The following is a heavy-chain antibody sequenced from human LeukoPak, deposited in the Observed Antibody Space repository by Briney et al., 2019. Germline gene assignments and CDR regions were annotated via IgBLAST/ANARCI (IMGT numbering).Heavy chain of an antibody. J-gene: IGHJ4*02. V-gene: IGHV4-61*01. D-gene: IGHD6-13*01. CDR1: GGSVSSDSHY. CDR2: IYYSGRT. Sequence: PETLSLTCSVSGGSVSSDSHYWSWIRQPPGKGLEWIGYIYYSGRTNYNPSLESRVTISVDTSKNQFSLKLTFVTAADTAVYYCARDHRGYSSSWPFDYWGQGTLVTVSS. CDR3: ARDHRGYSSSWPFDY.